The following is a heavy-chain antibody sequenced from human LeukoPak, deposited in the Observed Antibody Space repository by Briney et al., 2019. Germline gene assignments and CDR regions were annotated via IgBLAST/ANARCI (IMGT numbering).Heavy chain of an antibody. CDR1: GGSISSGGYY. CDR2: IYYSGST. Sequence: SETLSLTCTVSGGSISSGGYYWSWIRQHPGKGLEWIGYIYYSGSTYYNPSLKSRVTISVDTSKNQFSLKPSSVTAADTAVYYCARDNPPTYYFDYWGQGTLVTVSS. V-gene: IGHV4-31*03. CDR3: ARDNPPTYYFDY. J-gene: IGHJ4*02.